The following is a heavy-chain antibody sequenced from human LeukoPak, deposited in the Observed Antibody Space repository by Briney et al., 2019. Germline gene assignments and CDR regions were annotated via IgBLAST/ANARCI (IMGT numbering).Heavy chain of an antibody. CDR2: IYPGDSET. J-gene: IGHJ4*02. V-gene: IGHV5-51*01. CDR1: GYRFSNYW. CDR3: ARLILTYNWNYFDY. Sequence: GESLKISCKGSGYRFSNYWVAWVRQMPGKGLEWMWIIYPGDSETRYSPSFQGQVTISVDKSINTAYLQWSSLEASDTAMYYCARLILTYNWNYFDYWGQGTQVTVSS. D-gene: IGHD1-20*01.